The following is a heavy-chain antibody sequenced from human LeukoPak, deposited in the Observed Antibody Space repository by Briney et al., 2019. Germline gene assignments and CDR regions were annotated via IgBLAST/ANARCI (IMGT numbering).Heavy chain of an antibody. J-gene: IGHJ6*03. Sequence: PGGSLRLSRAASGFTFSDYYMSWIRQAPGKGLEWVSYISTSGRTIYYADSVKGRFTISRDNAKNSLYLQMNSLRAEDTAVYYCAKEWYSSGWYLHYYYYMDVWGKGTTVTISS. CDR1: GFTFSDYY. CDR2: ISTSGRTI. CDR3: AKEWYSSGWYLHYYYYMDV. D-gene: IGHD6-19*01. V-gene: IGHV3-11*04.